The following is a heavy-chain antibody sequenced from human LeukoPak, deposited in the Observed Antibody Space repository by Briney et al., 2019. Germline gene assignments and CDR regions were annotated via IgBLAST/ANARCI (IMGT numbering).Heavy chain of an antibody. V-gene: IGHV4-59*01. CDR2: IYYSGST. J-gene: IGHJ4*02. CDR1: GGSISSYY. D-gene: IGHD2-15*01. CDR3: ARDCSGGSCFES. Sequence: MASETLSLTCTVSGGSISSYYWGWIRQPPGKGLEWIGYIYYSGSTNYNPSLKSRVTISVDTSKNQFSPKLSSVTAADTAVYYCARDCSGGSCFESWGQGTLVTVSS.